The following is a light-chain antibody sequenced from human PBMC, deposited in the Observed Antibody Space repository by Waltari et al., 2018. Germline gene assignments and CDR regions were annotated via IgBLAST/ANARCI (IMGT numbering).Light chain of an antibody. CDR3: QQYDISPLT. J-gene: IGKJ4*01. V-gene: IGKV3-20*01. Sequence: EIVLKRSPGTLSLSPGQRATPSCRASQTVRTTYLAWYQQKPGQAPTLLIYGASSRATGIPDRFSGSGSGTDFSLTISSLEPEDFAVYYCQQYDISPLTFGGGTKVEIK. CDR1: QTVRTTY. CDR2: GAS.